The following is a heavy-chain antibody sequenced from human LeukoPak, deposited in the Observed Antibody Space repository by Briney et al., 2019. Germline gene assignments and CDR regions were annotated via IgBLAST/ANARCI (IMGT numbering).Heavy chain of an antibody. CDR2: IYYSGST. CDR3: ARAGSSAYLIDY. V-gene: IGHV4-59*01. CDR1: GGSISSYY. D-gene: IGHD3-22*01. Sequence: SETLSLTCTVSGGSISSYYWSWIRQPPGKGLEWIGYIYYSGSTNYNPSLKSRVAISVDTSKNQFSLKLTSVTAADTAVYYCARAGSSAYLIDYWGQGTLVTVSS. J-gene: IGHJ4*02.